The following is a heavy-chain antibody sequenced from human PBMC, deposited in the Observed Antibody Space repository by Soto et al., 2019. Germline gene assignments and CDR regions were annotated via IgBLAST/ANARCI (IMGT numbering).Heavy chain of an antibody. J-gene: IGHJ3*02. CDR2: ISGSGGST. CDR1: GFTFSSYA. V-gene: IGHV3-23*01. D-gene: IGHD3-3*01. Sequence: GGSLRLSCAASGFTFSSYAMSWVRQAPGKGLEWVSAISGSGGSTYYADSVKGRFTISRDNSKNTLYLQMNSLRADDTAVYYCAKGGLCNYDFWSGYQVGAFDIWGQGTMVTVSS. CDR3: AKGGLCNYDFWSGYQVGAFDI.